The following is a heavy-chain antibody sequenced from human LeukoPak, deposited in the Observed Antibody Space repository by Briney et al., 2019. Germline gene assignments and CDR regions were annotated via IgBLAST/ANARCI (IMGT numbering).Heavy chain of an antibody. J-gene: IGHJ4*02. D-gene: IGHD1-26*01. V-gene: IGHV3-48*01. CDR1: AFTFSDYS. Sequence: GGSLRLSCAASAFTFSDYSMNWVRQAPGKGLEWVSYISGRSSTIYYADSVKGRYTISRDNAKNSMYLQMNSLRAEDTAVYYCARDRIKSGSYYFDYWGQGTLVTVSS. CDR2: ISGRSSTI. CDR3: ARDRIKSGSYYFDY.